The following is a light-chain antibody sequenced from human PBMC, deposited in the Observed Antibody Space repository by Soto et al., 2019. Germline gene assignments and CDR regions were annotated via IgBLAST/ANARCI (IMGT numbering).Light chain of an antibody. CDR3: HQYAVTPWT. Sequence: EIVMTQSPATLSVSPGERVTLSCRASQSVSDNLAWYQQKPGQAPRLLIYGASTRATTTPARFSGSGSGTEFTLTISSLQSEDVAVYYCHQYAVTPWTFGQGTKVEI. CDR2: GAS. J-gene: IGKJ1*01. CDR1: QSVSDN. V-gene: IGKV3-15*01.